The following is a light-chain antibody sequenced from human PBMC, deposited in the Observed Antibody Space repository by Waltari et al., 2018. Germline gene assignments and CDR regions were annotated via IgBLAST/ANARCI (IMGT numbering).Light chain of an antibody. CDR2: AAS. CDR1: QGIGSS. Sequence: DIQLTQSPSFLSSSVGDRVTITCRASQGIGSSLAWYQQKPGKTPKLLIYAASTLQSGVPSRFSGSGSRTEFTLTISSLQPEDFATYYCQQLIDYPLTFGGGTKVEIK. V-gene: IGKV1-9*01. CDR3: QQLIDYPLT. J-gene: IGKJ4*01.